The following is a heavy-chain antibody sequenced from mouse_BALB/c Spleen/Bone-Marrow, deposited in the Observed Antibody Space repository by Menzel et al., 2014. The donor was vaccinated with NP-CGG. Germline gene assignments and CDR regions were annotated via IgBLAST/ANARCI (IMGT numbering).Heavy chain of an antibody. CDR2: IYPGDDDT. CDR3: ARGGISIDY. CDR1: GYAFSIYR. Sequence: QVQLQQPGAELVRPGSSVKISCKASGYAFSIYRMNWVKQRPGQGLEWIGQIYPGDDDTDYNGKFKGKATLTADRSSSTAYMQLNSLTSEDSAVYFCARGGISIDYWGQGTTLTVSS. J-gene: IGHJ2*01. V-gene: IGHV1-80*01.